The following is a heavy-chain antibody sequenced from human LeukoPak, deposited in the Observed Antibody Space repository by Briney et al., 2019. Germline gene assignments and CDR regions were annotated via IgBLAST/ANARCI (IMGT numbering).Heavy chain of an antibody. V-gene: IGHV3-74*01. CDR3: ARDRIAAAGRGWFDP. Sequence: GGSLRLSCAASGFTFSSYWMHWVRQAPGMGLVWVSRINSDGSSTSYADSVKGRFTISGDNAKNTLYLQMNSLRAEDTAVYYCARDRIAAAGRGWFDPWGQGTLVTVSS. CDR1: GFTFSSYW. D-gene: IGHD6-13*01. CDR2: INSDGSST. J-gene: IGHJ5*02.